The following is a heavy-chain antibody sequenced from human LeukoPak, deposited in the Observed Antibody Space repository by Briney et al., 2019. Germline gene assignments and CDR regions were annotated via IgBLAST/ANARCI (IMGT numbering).Heavy chain of an antibody. CDR1: GFTFSNFA. CDR3: AKVQFNWGPIDY. Sequence: GGSLRLSCAASGFTFSNFAIRWVRQVPGEGLEWVSSIDGSGEKTHYPDSVRGRFTVSRDNSKNTLYLQMSSLRVEDTATYFCAKVQFNWGPIDYWGQGTPVIVSS. CDR2: IDGSGEKT. D-gene: IGHD7-27*01. V-gene: IGHV3-23*01. J-gene: IGHJ4*02.